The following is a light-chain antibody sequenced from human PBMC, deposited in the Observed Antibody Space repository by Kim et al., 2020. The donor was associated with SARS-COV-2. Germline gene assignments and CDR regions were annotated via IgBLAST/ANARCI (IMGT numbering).Light chain of an antibody. CDR3: HHYHSYPLT. V-gene: IGKV1-16*01. CDR2: ATS. Sequence: ASVGDRVTITCRASQGIRNFLAWFQQKPGKAPQALIYATSSLQSGVPSRFSGSGSGTDFTLTISSLQPEDFATYYCHHYHSYPLTFGGGTKVDIK. CDR1: QGIRNF. J-gene: IGKJ4*01.